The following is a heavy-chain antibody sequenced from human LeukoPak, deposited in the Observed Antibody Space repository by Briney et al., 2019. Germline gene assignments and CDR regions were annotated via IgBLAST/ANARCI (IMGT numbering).Heavy chain of an antibody. CDR1: GFTFSSYG. Sequence: GGSLRLSCADSGFTFSSYGMSWVRQAPGKGLEWVSAISGSGGSTYYADSVKGRFTISRDNSKNTLYLQMNSLRAEDTAVYYCAKDEIIVATNFDYWGQGTLVTVSS. V-gene: IGHV3-23*01. J-gene: IGHJ4*02. D-gene: IGHD5-12*01. CDR2: ISGSGGST. CDR3: AKDEIIVATNFDY.